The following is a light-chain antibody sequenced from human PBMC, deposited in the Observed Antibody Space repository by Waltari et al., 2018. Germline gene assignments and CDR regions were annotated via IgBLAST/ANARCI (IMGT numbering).Light chain of an antibody. CDR1: QSVRNK. CDR2: GAS. CDR3: QQYNNWPLT. J-gene: IGKJ4*01. Sequence: EIVMTQSPATLSVSPGDRATLSCRASQSVRNKLAWYQHKRGQPPRLLIYGASARATGIPARFSGSGSGTQFTLTISSLQSEDFAVYFCQQYNNWPLTFGGGTKVEI. V-gene: IGKV3-15*01.